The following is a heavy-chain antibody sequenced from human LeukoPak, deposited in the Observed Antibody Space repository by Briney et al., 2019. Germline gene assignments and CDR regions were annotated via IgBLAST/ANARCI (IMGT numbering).Heavy chain of an antibody. V-gene: IGHV3-23*01. Sequence: GGSLRLSCAASGFTFADYAMSWVRRAPGRGLEWVSTVRGSGVTTFYADSVKGRFTISRDNSKNTLFLQMDSLRAEDTAVYYCAKPSGYSSGPCFDYWGQGTLVTVSS. J-gene: IGHJ4*02. CDR1: GFTFADYA. CDR3: AKPSGYSSGPCFDY. CDR2: VRGSGVTT. D-gene: IGHD6-19*01.